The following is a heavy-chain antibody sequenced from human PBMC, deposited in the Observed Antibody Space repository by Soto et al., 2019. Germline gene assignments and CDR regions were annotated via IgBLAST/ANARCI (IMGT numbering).Heavy chain of an antibody. V-gene: IGHV1-69*01. D-gene: IGHD3-3*01. CDR3: ARPITHYDSWSGYPPFDY. J-gene: IGHJ4*02. Sequence: QVQLVQSGAEVKKPGSSVKVSCKASGGSFSRYAINWVRQAPGQGLEWMGGIIPIFGAPNYAQRFQGRVTITADESTSTAYMELSSLRSEDAAVYYCARPITHYDSWSGYPPFDYWGQGTLVTVSS. CDR2: IIPIFGAP. CDR1: GGSFSRYA.